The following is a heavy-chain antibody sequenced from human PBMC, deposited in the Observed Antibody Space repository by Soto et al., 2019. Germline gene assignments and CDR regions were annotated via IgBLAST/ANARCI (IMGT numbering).Heavy chain of an antibody. Sequence: VGSLSLSCAASAISFNTYGVTWVRQAPGKGLEWVSTILVDGRTFYVDSVKGRFTISRDSSQNTVYLQMNSLTAGDTALYYCAKATATGGGAFDICGQGTMVTVSS. CDR1: AISFNTYG. D-gene: IGHD2-8*02. V-gene: IGHV3-23*01. CDR3: AKATATGGGAFDI. CDR2: ILVDGRT. J-gene: IGHJ3*02.